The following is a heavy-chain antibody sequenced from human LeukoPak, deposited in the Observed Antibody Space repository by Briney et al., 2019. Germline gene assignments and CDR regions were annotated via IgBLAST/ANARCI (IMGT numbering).Heavy chain of an antibody. CDR3: ASLEWGSSGYYNDAFDI. J-gene: IGHJ3*02. D-gene: IGHD3-22*01. CDR2: IIPIFGTA. CDR1: GGTFSSYA. V-gene: IGHV1-69*05. Sequence: SVKVSCKASGGTFSSYAISWVRQAPGQGLEWMGRIIPIFGTANYAQKFQGRVTITTDESTSRAYMELSSLRSEDTAVYYCASLEWGSSGYYNDAFDIWGQGTMVTVSS.